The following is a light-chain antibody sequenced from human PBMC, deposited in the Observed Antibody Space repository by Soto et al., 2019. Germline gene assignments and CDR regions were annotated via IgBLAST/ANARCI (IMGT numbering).Light chain of an antibody. CDR3: SSYTTSSTLV. CDR2: EVS. Sequence: QSALTQPASVSGSPGQSITISCTGTSSDVGGHNYVSWYQQHPGIAPKLMISEVSNRPSGVSNRFSGSKSGNTASLTISGLQAEDEADYYCSSYTTSSTLVFGGGTKLTVL. V-gene: IGLV2-14*01. CDR1: SSDVGGHNY. J-gene: IGLJ2*01.